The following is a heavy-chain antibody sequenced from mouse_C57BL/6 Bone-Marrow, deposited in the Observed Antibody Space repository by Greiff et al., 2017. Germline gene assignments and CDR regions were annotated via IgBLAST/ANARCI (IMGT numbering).Heavy chain of an antibody. Sequence: QVQLKQPGAELVMPGASVKLSCKASGYTFTSYWMHWVKQRPGQGLEWIGEIDPSDSYTNYNQKFKGKSTLTVDKSSSTAYMQLSSLTSEDAAVYYCARWGGSSPYGYGDVWGRGTTVPVSS. D-gene: IGHD1-1*01. J-gene: IGHJ1*03. CDR1: GYTFTSYW. V-gene: IGHV1-69*01. CDR3: ARWGGSSPYGYGDV. CDR2: IDPSDSYT.